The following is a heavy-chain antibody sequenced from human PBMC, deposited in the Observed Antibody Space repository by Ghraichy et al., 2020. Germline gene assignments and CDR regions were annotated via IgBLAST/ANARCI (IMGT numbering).Heavy chain of an antibody. Sequence: SQTLSLTCAVYGGSFSGYYWSWIRQPPGKGLEWIGEINHSGSTNYNPSLKSRVTISVDTSKNQFSLKLSSLTAADTAVYYCARGETDIVVVPAAPKGWFDPWGQGTLVTVSS. CDR2: INHSGST. V-gene: IGHV4-34*01. CDR1: GGSFSGYY. CDR3: ARGETDIVVVPAAPKGWFDP. D-gene: IGHD2-2*01. J-gene: IGHJ5*02.